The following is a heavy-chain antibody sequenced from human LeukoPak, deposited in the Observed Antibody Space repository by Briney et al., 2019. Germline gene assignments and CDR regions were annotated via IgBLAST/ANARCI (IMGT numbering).Heavy chain of an antibody. V-gene: IGHV1-24*01. D-gene: IGHD6-19*01. CDR1: GYTHTELS. J-gene: IGHJ5*02. CDR3: ATDLPSYSSGWYWFDP. CDR2: FDPEDGET. Sequence: GASVKVSCKVSGYTHTELSMHWVRQAPGKGLEWMGGFDPEDGETIYAQKFQGRVTMTEDTSTDTAYMELSSLRSEDTAVYYCATDLPSYSSGWYWFDPWGQGTLVTVSS.